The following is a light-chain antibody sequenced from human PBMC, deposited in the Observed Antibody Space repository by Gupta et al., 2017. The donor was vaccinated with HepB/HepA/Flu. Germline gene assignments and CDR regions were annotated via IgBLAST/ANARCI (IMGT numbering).Light chain of an antibody. CDR2: AAY. Sequence: AIQMTQSPSSLSASVGDRVTITCRASQGIGDYLSWYQQKPGKPPKLLIYAAYSLESGVPSMCSGSGSGTDFTLTISSLQPEDFATYYYQQDYTQLTFGQGTTLEIK. V-gene: IGKV1-6*01. J-gene: IGKJ2*01. CDR3: QQDYTQLT. CDR1: QGIGDY.